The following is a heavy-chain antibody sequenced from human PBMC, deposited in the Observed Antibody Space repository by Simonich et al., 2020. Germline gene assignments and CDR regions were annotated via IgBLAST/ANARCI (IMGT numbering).Heavy chain of an antibody. CDR1: GYTFTGYY. CDR2: INPTRGGT. CDR3: ARDRAARYYYYYYMDV. D-gene: IGHD6-6*01. V-gene: IGHV1-2*04. Sequence: QVQLVQSGAEVKKHGASVKVSCKASGYTFTGYYMHWGRQGPGQGLGLMGLINPTRGGTNYEQKFQGWVTMTRDTSISTAYMELSRLRSDDTAVYYCARDRAARYYYYYYMDVWGKGTTVTVSS. J-gene: IGHJ6*03.